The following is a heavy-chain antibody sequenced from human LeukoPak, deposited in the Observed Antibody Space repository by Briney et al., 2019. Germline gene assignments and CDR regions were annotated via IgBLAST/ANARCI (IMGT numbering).Heavy chain of an antibody. CDR2: MNPNSGNT. D-gene: IGHD3-22*01. J-gene: IGHJ4*02. Sequence: ASVKVSCKASGYTFTSYDINWVRQATGQGLEWMGWMNPNSGNTGYAQKFQGRVTMTRNTSISTAFMELSSLRSEDTAVYYCARGMIVPPASDYWGQETLVTVSS. V-gene: IGHV1-8*01. CDR3: ARGMIVPPASDY. CDR1: GYTFTSYD.